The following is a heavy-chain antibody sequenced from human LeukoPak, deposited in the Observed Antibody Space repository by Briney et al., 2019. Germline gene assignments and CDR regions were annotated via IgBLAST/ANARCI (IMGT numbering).Heavy chain of an antibody. CDR3: ARLVGIAVAGNWFDP. CDR1: GGSISSGSYY. J-gene: IGHJ5*02. Sequence: SEALSLTCTVSGGSISSGSYYWSWIRQPPGKGLEWIGYIYYSGSTNYNPSLKSRVTISVDTSKNQFSLKLSSVTAADTAVYYCARLVGIAVAGNWFDPWGQGTLVTVSS. D-gene: IGHD6-19*01. CDR2: IYYSGST. V-gene: IGHV4-61*01.